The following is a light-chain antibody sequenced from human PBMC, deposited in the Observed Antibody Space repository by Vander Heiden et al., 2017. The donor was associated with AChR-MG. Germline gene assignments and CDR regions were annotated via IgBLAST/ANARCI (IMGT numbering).Light chain of an antibody. V-gene: IGLV4-69*01. CDR2: LNSDGSH. CDR1: SGHSSYA. J-gene: IGLJ3*02. Sequence: LVLTQSPSASASLGASVKLTCTLSSGHSSYAIAWHQQQPEKGPRYLMKLNSDGSHSKGDGIPDRCSGSSSGAERYLTISSLQSEDEADYYCQTWGTGIQVFGGGTKLTVL. CDR3: QTWGTGIQV.